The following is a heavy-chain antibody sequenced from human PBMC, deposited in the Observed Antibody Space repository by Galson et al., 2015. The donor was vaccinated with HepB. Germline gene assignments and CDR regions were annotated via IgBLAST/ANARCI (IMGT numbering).Heavy chain of an antibody. CDR2: ISYDGTNK. Sequence: SLRLSCAASGFSFSSYAIHWVRQAPGEGLEWVAMISYDGTNKYYADSVKGRFTISRDSSKNILYLQMNRLRADDTATYYCARDGGIRGYVVGGYLDSWGQGTLVTVSS. CDR3: ARDGGIRGYVVGGYLDS. CDR1: GFSFSSYA. J-gene: IGHJ4*02. D-gene: IGHD5-12*01. V-gene: IGHV3-30*14.